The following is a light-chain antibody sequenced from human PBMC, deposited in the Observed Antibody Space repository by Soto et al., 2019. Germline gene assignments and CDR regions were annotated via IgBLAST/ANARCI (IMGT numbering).Light chain of an antibody. Sequence: EIVLTQSPGTLSLSPGERATLSCRASQSVNSNYLAWYQRKPGQAPRLLIYGASNRATDIPYRFSASVSGTDFTLTITRLEAEDFAVYYCQQYDSTPPTFGQGTKVEVK. V-gene: IGKV3-20*01. CDR2: GAS. CDR3: QQYDSTPPT. J-gene: IGKJ1*01. CDR1: QSVNSNY.